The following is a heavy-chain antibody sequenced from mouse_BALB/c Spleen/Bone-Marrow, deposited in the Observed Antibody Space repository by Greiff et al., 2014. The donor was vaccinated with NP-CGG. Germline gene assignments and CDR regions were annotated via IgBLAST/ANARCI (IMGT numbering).Heavy chain of an antibody. V-gene: IGHV2-9*02. CDR3: ARDYDEWFAY. Sequence: QVQLKQSGPGLVAPSQSLSITCTVSGFSFTSYGVHWVRQPPGKGLEWLGVIWAGGSTNYNSALMSRLSISKDNSKSQVFLKMNSLQTDDTAMYYCARDYDEWFAYWGQGTLVTVSA. J-gene: IGHJ3*01. D-gene: IGHD2-12*01. CDR1: GFSFTSYG. CDR2: IWAGGST.